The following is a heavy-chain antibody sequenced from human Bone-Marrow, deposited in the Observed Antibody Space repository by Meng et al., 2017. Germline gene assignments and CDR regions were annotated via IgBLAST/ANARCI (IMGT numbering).Heavy chain of an antibody. V-gene: IGHV1-69*06. CDR1: GGTFSSYA. J-gene: IGHJ4*02. D-gene: IGHD2-15*01. Sequence: LVQSGAGVKTPGFSVKVLRKASGGTFSSYAFSWVRQAPGQGLEWMGGIIPIFGTANYAQKFQGRVTITADKSTSTAYMELSSLRSEDTAVYYCARGYCSGGSCYSIDYWGQGTLVTSPQ. CDR2: IIPIFGTA. CDR3: ARGYCSGGSCYSIDY.